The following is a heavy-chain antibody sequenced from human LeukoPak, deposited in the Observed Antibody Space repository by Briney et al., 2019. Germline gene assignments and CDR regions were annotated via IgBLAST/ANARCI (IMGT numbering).Heavy chain of an antibody. CDR1: GFTFSSYG. J-gene: IGHJ3*02. Sequence: PGGSLRLSCAASGFTFSSYGMHWVRQAPGKGLEWVAVIWYDGSKKYYADSVKGRFTISRDNSKNTLYLQMNSLRAEDTAVYYCARDGMTTVTTYDAFDIWGQGTMVTVSS. V-gene: IGHV3-33*01. D-gene: IGHD4-17*01. CDR3: ARDGMTTVTTYDAFDI. CDR2: IWYDGSKK.